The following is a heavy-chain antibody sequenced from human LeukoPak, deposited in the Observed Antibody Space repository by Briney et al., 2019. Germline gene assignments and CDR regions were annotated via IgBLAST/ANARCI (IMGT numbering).Heavy chain of an antibody. CDR1: GFTFSSYS. Sequence: KSGRSLRLSCAASGFTFSSYSMNWVRQAPGKGLEWVSSISSSSSYIYYADSVKGRFTISRDNAKNSLYLQMNSLRAEDTAVYYCARDASWRVICSSTSCPYNWFDPWGQGTLVTVSS. CDR2: ISSSSSYI. J-gene: IGHJ5*02. V-gene: IGHV3-21*01. D-gene: IGHD2-2*01. CDR3: ARDASWRVICSSTSCPYNWFDP.